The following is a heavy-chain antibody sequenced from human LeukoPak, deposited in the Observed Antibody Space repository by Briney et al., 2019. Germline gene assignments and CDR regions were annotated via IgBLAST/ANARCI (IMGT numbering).Heavy chain of an antibody. CDR2: IYSGGST. J-gene: IGHJ4*02. CDR1: EFTVSSNY. Sequence: GGSLRLSCAASEFTVSSNYMSWVRQAPGKGLEWVSVIYSGGSTYYADSVKGRFTISRDNSKNTLYLQMNSLRAEDTAVYYCARINFNYYDSSGYYIPPYFDYWGQGTLVTVSS. CDR3: ARINFNYYDSSGYYIPPYFDY. D-gene: IGHD3-22*01. V-gene: IGHV3-66*01.